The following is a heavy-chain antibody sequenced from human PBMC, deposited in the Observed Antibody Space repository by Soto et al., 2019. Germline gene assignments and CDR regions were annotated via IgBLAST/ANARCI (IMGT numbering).Heavy chain of an antibody. D-gene: IGHD1-26*01. V-gene: IGHV1-69*01. CDR1: GGTFSTYA. CDR3: AADVGASARTFDY. J-gene: IGHJ4*02. Sequence: QVQLVQSGAEVKKPGSSVNVSCKASGGTFSTYAISWVRQAPGQGLEWMGGIIPLFGTANYAQKFQGRVTITADESTNTAYMELSSLRSEDTAVYYCAADVGASARTFDYWGQGSLVTVSS. CDR2: IIPLFGTA.